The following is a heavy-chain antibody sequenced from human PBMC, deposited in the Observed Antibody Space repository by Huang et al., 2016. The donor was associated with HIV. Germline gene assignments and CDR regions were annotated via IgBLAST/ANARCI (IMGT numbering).Heavy chain of an antibody. CDR1: GGSISTHY. Sequence: VQLQESGPGLVKPSETLSLTCTVSGGSISTHYWSWIRQPPGKGLEWIGRIYVSGSMNYNPSLNSRVSMSLDTSKNQLSLKLTSVTAADTAVYYCARNEMDGYYPFDYWGQGTLVAVSS. CDR3: ARNEMDGYYPFDY. V-gene: IGHV4-59*11. D-gene: IGHD2-15*01. CDR2: IYVSGSM. J-gene: IGHJ4*02.